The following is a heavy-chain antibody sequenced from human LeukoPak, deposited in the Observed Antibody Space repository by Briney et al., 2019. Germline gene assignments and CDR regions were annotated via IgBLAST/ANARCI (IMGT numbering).Heavy chain of an antibody. Sequence: GASVKVSCKASGYTFTNFAISWVRQAPGQGLEWMGWISGHNGNTNYAQKVQGRVTITTDESTSTAYMELSSLRSEDTAVYYCARGSWEYCSSTSCYTPQDWGQGTLVTVSS. CDR1: GYTFTNFA. CDR3: ARGSWEYCSSTSCYTPQD. V-gene: IGHV1-18*01. J-gene: IGHJ4*02. D-gene: IGHD2-2*02. CDR2: ISGHNGNT.